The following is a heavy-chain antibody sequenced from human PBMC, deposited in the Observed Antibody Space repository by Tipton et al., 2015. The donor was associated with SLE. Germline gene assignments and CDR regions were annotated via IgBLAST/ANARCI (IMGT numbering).Heavy chain of an antibody. CDR1: GVSTGSPVYF. J-gene: IGHJ4*02. CDR2: VHVSGTN. CDR3: ASTTCWGGYIPFDY. V-gene: IGHV4-39*07. Sequence: TLSLTCSVSGVSTGSPVYFWGWIRQSPGKWLVWVGHVHVSGTNYHNPSLGSRVTVSIDTSNNQFSLKVTSVTAADTAMYYCASTTCWGGYIPFDYWSQATLVTVS. D-gene: IGHD3-3*01.